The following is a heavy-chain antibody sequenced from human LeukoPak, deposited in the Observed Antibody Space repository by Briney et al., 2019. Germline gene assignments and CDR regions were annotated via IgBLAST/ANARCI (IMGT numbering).Heavy chain of an antibody. D-gene: IGHD6-25*01. J-gene: IGHJ3*02. CDR1: GYTFTGYY. CDR2: INPSGGST. V-gene: IGHV1-46*01. CDR3: AADSSGNDAFDI. Sequence: ASVKVSCKASGYTFTGYYMHWVRQAPGQGLEWMGIINPSGGSTSYAQKFQGRVTMTRDMSTSTVYMELSSLRSEDTAVYYCAADSSGNDAFDIWGQGTMVTVSS.